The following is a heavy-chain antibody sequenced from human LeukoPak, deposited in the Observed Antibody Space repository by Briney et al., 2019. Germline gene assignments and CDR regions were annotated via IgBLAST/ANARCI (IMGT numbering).Heavy chain of an antibody. CDR2: IMPLFGTA. V-gene: IGHV1-69*05. Sequence: SVKVSCKTSGGTFNSSAISWVRQAPGQGLEWLGGIMPLFGTAGYAQKFQGRVTITKDESTRTVYLELTSLTSDDTAVYYCARDVHGDYGSGWFDPWGQGTLVSVSS. CDR1: GGTFNSSA. D-gene: IGHD4-17*01. J-gene: IGHJ5*02. CDR3: ARDVHGDYGSGWFDP.